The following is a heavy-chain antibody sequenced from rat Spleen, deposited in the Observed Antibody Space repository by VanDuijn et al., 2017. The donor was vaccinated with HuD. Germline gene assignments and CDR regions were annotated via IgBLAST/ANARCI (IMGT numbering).Heavy chain of an antibody. J-gene: IGHJ4*01. D-gene: IGHD1-12*03. Sequence: QVQLKESGPGLVQPSQTLSLTCTVSGFSLISYAVNWVRQPPGKGLEWMGGIWGDGSTKYNSALKSRLSISRDTSKNQVFLKMNNLQTEDTAMYFCASQHYYDGYHRDFWGQGASVTVSS. CDR1: GFSLISYA. CDR2: IWGDGST. V-gene: IGHV2S61*01. CDR3: ASQHYYDGYHRDF.